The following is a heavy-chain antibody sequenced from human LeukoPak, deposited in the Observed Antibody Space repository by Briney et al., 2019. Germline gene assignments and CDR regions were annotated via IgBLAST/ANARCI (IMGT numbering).Heavy chain of an antibody. CDR3: ARGDDDYVRYFDY. CDR2: ISGSGGTT. D-gene: IGHD4-17*01. Sequence: GGSLRLSCAASGFTFSSYAMSWVRQAPGKGLEWVSTISGSGGTTYYADSVKGRFTISRDNSKNTLYLQMNSLRDEDTAVYYCARGDDDYVRYFDYWGQGTLVAVSS. V-gene: IGHV3-23*01. CDR1: GFTFSSYA. J-gene: IGHJ4*02.